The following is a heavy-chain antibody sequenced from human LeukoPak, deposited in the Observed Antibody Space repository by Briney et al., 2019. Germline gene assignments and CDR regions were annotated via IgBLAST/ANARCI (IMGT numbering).Heavy chain of an antibody. Sequence: ASVKVSCKASGYTFTSYYMHWVRQAPGQGLEWMGIINPSGGSTSYAQKFQGRVTMTTDTSTSTAYMELRSLRSDDTAVYYCASPTWEHPDAFDIWGQGTMVTVSS. CDR2: INPSGGST. CDR1: GYTFTSYY. V-gene: IGHV1-46*01. CDR3: ASPTWEHPDAFDI. J-gene: IGHJ3*02. D-gene: IGHD1-26*01.